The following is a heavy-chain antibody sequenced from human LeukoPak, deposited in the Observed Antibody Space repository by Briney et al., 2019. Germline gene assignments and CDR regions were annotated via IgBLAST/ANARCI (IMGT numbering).Heavy chain of an antibody. V-gene: IGHV4-34*01. D-gene: IGHD4-17*01. CDR1: GGSFSGYY. J-gene: IGHJ3*02. CDR3: ARGTTVTTGRRDAFDI. CDR2: INHSGST. Sequence: SSETLSLTCAVYGGSFSGYYWSWIRQPPGKGLEWIGEINHSGSTNYNPSLKSRVTISVDTSKNQFSLKLSSVTAADTAVYYCARGTTVTTGRRDAFDIWGQGTMVTVSS.